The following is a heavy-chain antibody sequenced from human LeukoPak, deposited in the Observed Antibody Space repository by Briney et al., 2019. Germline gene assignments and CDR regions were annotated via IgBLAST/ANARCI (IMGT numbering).Heavy chain of an antibody. CDR3: VRLRRNSDRSGYYYYYDY. CDR2: ISVRSNYR. CDR1: GFPFRSYE. Sequence: GGSLRLSCAVSGFPFRSYEVNWVRQAPGKGLEWVSSISVRSNYRYYADSVRGRFTISRDDARDSLFLQMNSLRAEDTAVYFCVRLRRNSDRSGYYYYYDYWGQGTLVTVSS. D-gene: IGHD3-22*01. V-gene: IGHV3-21*01. J-gene: IGHJ4*02.